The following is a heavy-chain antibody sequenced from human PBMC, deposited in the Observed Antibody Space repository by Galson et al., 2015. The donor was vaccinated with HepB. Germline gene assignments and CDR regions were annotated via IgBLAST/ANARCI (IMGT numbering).Heavy chain of an antibody. D-gene: IGHD3-22*01. Sequence: SVKVSCKASGGTFSSYTISWVRQAPGQGLEWMGRIIPILGIANYAQKFQGRVTITADKSTSTAYMELSSLRSEDTAVYYCASFWGSYYYDSSGYEGWFDPWGQGTLVTVSS. V-gene: IGHV1-69*02. CDR2: IIPILGIA. J-gene: IGHJ5*02. CDR3: ASFWGSYYYDSSGYEGWFDP. CDR1: GGTFSSYT.